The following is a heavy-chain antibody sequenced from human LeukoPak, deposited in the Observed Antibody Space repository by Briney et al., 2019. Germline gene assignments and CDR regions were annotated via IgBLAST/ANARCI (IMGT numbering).Heavy chain of an antibody. Sequence: GESLKISCKGSGYNFAHDWIGWVRQMPWKGLEWMGIIFPDDSDTIYSPSFQGHVTISADKSINTAYLQWSDLKASDSAMYYCARQESEMTTPANRYFDLWGQGTLITVSS. V-gene: IGHV5-51*01. CDR1: GYNFAHDW. CDR3: ARQESEMTTPANRYFDL. CDR2: IFPDDSDT. J-gene: IGHJ4*02. D-gene: IGHD2-15*01.